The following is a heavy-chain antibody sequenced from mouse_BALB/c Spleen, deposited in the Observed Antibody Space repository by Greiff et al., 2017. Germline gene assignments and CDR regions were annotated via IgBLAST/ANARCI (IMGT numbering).Heavy chain of an antibody. CDR1: GFTFSSYG. CDR2: INSNGGST. J-gene: IGHJ3*01. V-gene: IGHV5-6-3*01. CDR3: ARDGVYYRYDGSFAY. D-gene: IGHD2-14*01. Sequence: EVQLVESGGGLVQPGGSLKLSCAASGFTFSSYGMSWVRQTPDKRLELVATINSNGGSTYYQDSVKGRFTISRDNAKNTLYLQMSSLKSEDTAMYYCARDGVYYRYDGSFAYWGQGTLVTVSA.